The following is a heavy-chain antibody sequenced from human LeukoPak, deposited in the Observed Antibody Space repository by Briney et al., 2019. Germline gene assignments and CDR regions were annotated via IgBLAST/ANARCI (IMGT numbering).Heavy chain of an antibody. V-gene: IGHV1-2*02. CDR1: GYTFTGYY. D-gene: IGHD3-3*01. CDR3: ARARFLEWLLPSYYGMDV. Sequence: ASVKVSCKASGYTFTGYYMHWVRQAPGQGLEWMGWINPNSGGTNYAQKFQGRVTMTRDTSISTACMELSRLRSDDTAVYYCARARFLEWLLPSYYGMDVWGQGTTVTVSS. J-gene: IGHJ6*02. CDR2: INPNSGGT.